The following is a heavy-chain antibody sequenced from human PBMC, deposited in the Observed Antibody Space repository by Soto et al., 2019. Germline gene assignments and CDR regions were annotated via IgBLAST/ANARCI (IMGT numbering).Heavy chain of an antibody. Sequence: GGSLRLSCAASGFTFDDYTMHWVRQAPGKGLEWVALINWDGITTYYADSVQGRFTVSRDNSKNSLYLQMNSLRTEDTALYFCAKGRLMWLPGDWGQGTQVTVSS. CDR2: INWDGITT. J-gene: IGHJ4*02. CDR3: AKGRLMWLPGD. D-gene: IGHD3-22*01. CDR1: GFTFDDYT. V-gene: IGHV3-43*01.